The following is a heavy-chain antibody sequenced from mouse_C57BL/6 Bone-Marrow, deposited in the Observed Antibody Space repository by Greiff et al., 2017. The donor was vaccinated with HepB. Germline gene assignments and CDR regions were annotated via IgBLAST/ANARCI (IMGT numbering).Heavy chain of an antibody. Sequence: VHLVESGAELARPGASVKLSCKASGYTFTSYGISWVKQRTGQGLEWIGEIYPRSGNTYYNEKFKGKATLTADKSSSTAYMELRSLTSEDSAVYFCARDYSNGYFDYWGQGTTLTVSS. V-gene: IGHV1-81*01. J-gene: IGHJ2*01. CDR3: ARDYSNGYFDY. CDR1: GYTFTSYG. CDR2: IYPRSGNT. D-gene: IGHD2-5*01.